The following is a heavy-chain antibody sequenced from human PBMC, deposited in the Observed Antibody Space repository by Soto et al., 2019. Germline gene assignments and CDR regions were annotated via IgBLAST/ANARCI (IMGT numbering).Heavy chain of an antibody. V-gene: IGHV3-66*01. CDR2: IYAGGDT. CDR1: GFTVSSSY. J-gene: IGHJ4*02. Sequence: GGSLRLSCAASGFTVSSSYMSWVRQAPGKRLEWVSVIYAGGDTFYATEYAASVQGRFTISRDDSKNTAYLHMNNLKTEDTAVYYCISFCSSCFFDYWGQGTPVTVSS. CDR3: ISFCSSCFFDY. D-gene: IGHD6-13*01.